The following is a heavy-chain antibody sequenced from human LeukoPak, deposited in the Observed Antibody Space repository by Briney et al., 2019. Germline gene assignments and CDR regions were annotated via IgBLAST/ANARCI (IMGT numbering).Heavy chain of an antibody. D-gene: IGHD3-3*01. V-gene: IGHV3-23*01. Sequence: GGSLRLSCAASGFTFSSYATSWVRQAPGKGLEWVSAISGSGGSTYYADSVKGRFTISRDNSKNTLYLQMNSLRAEDTAVYYCALRYYDFWSGTFDYWGQGTLVTVSS. CDR1: GFTFSSYA. CDR3: ALRYYDFWSGTFDY. CDR2: ISGSGGST. J-gene: IGHJ4*02.